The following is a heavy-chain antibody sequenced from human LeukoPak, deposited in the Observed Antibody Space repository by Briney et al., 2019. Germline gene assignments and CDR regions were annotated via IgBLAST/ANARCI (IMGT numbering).Heavy chain of an antibody. CDR2: ISSSSSYI. D-gene: IGHD7-27*01. CDR3: AKDLIPTGAIDY. J-gene: IGHJ4*02. V-gene: IGHV3-21*01. CDR1: GFTFSSYS. Sequence: GGSLRLSCAASGFTFSSYSMNWVRQAPGKGLEWVSSISSSSSYIYYADSVKGRFTISRDNAKNSLYLQMNSLRAEDTAVYYCAKDLIPTGAIDYWGQGTLVTVSS.